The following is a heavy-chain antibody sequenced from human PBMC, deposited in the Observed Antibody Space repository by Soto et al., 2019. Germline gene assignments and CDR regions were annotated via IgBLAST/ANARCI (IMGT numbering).Heavy chain of an antibody. CDR3: ARQGYYGSGSCFSYYYYGMDV. D-gene: IGHD3-10*01. J-gene: IGHJ6*02. V-gene: IGHV4-39*01. CDR2: IYYSGST. CDR1: GGSISSSSYY. Sequence: SETLSLTCTVSGGSISSSSYYWGWIRQPPGKGLEWIGSIYYSGSTYYNPSLKSRVTISVDTSKNQFSLKLSSVTAADTAVYYCARQGYYGSGSCFSYYYYGMDVWGQGTTVTVSS.